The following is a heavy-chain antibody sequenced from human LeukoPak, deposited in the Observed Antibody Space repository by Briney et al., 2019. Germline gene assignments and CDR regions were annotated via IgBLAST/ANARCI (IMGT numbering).Heavy chain of an antibody. Sequence: PSEILSLTCTVSGCSISPYHWDWIRQPPGKGLEWIGYIDDSWNTNYNPSLKSRLTISVDPSNNQFSLKLSSVTASDTSVYYCARETRGFIGDAFDIWGQGTLVTVSS. D-gene: IGHD3-16*02. V-gene: IGHV4-59*01. CDR3: ARETRGFIGDAFDI. CDR1: GCSISPYH. CDR2: IDDSWNT. J-gene: IGHJ3*02.